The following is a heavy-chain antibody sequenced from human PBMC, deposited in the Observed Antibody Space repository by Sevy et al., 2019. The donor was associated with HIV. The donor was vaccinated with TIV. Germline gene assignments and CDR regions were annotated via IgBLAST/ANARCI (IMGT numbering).Heavy chain of an antibody. V-gene: IGHV1-69*13. CDR3: ARDRRPDYYYYGMDV. Sequence: ASVKVSCKASGRTFNSYAISWVRQAPGQGLEWMGGIIPMLGTAYYVQKFQDRVTITADESTSTAYMELSSLRSEDTAVYYCARDRRPDYYYYGMDVWGQGTTVTVSS. CDR2: IIPMLGTA. J-gene: IGHJ6*02. CDR1: GRTFNSYA.